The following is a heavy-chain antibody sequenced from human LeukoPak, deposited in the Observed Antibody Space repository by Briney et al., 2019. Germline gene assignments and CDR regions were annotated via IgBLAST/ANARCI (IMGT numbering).Heavy chain of an antibody. CDR1: GFTFSSYG. J-gene: IGHJ4*02. V-gene: IGHV3-30*03. CDR2: ISYDGSNK. CDR3: AREAEKYDSSGDLTY. Sequence: GGSLRLSWAASGFTFSSYGMHWVRQAPGKGLEWVAVISYDGSNKYYADSVKGRFTISRDNSKNTLYLQMNSLRAEDTAVYYCAREAEKYDSSGDLTYWGQGTLVTVSS. D-gene: IGHD3-22*01.